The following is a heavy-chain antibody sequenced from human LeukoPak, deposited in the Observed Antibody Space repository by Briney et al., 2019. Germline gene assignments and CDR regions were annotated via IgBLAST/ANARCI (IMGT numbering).Heavy chain of an antibody. CDR3: ARTHSSSWYNWYYYYMDV. CDR2: MNPNSGNT. J-gene: IGHJ6*03. V-gene: IGHV1-8*01. Sequence: ASVKVSCKASGYTFTSYDINWVRQATGQGLEWMGWMNPNSGNTGYAQKFQGRVTMTRNTSISTAYMELSSLRSEDTAVYYCARTHSSSWYNWYYYYMDVWGKGATVTISS. CDR1: GYTFTSYD. D-gene: IGHD6-13*01.